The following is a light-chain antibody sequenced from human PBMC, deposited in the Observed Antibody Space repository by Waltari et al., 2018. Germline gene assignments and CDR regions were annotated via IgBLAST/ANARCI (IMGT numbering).Light chain of an antibody. J-gene: IGLJ1*01. CDR2: KDN. V-gene: IGLV3-25*03. Sequence: SYELTQPPSVSVSPGQTARITCSRNALPNQYGNWYQQKPGQAPVVVIYKDNKRPSGIPERFSGSSSGTTVTLTISGVQAEDEADYYCQSADSSGSYEVFGTGTKVSVL. CDR1: ALPNQY. CDR3: QSADSSGSYEV.